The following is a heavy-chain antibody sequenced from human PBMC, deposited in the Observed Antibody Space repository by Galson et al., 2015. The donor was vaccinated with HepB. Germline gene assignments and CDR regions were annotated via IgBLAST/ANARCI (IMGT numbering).Heavy chain of an antibody. CDR1: GFTFSSYA. CDR2: LSNNNGRT. V-gene: IGHV3-23*01. Sequence: SLRLSCAASGFTFSSYAMSWVRQAPGKGLEWVSTLSNNNGRTYYADSVKGRFTISRDNSKNTLYLQMDSLTADDTAIYYCAKRGDCSGGGCYRRFDYWGQGTLVTVSS. J-gene: IGHJ4*02. D-gene: IGHD2-15*01. CDR3: AKRGDCSGGGCYRRFDY.